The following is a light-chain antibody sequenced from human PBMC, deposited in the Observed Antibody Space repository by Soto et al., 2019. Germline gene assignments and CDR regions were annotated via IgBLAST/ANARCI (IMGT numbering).Light chain of an antibody. J-gene: IGKJ4*01. CDR3: MHALQPPPP. CDR2: LGS. V-gene: IGKV2-28*01. Sequence: VVTQYPLSLPVTPGEPASISCSSSHSLLHSNGYNYLDWYLQKPGQSPQLLIYLGSNRASGVPDRFSGSGAGTDFTLKISRVEAEDIGLYYCMHALQPPPPSGGGTKADI. CDR1: HSLLHSNGYNY.